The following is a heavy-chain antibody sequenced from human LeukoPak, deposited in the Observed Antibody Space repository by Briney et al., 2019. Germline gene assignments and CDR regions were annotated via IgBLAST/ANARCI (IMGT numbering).Heavy chain of an antibody. CDR1: GGSISSYY. J-gene: IGHJ4*02. Sequence: PSETLSLTCTVSGGSISSYYWSWIRQPPGKGLEWIGYISYSGSTNYNPSLKSRVTISVDTSKNQFSLKLSSVTAADTAVYYCASGYDFWSGLYYFDYWGQGTLVTVSS. D-gene: IGHD3-3*01. V-gene: IGHV4-59*01. CDR2: ISYSGST. CDR3: ASGYDFWSGLYYFDY.